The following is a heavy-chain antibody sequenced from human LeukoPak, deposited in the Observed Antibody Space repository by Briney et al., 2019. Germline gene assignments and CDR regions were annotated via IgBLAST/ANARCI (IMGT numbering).Heavy chain of an antibody. V-gene: IGHV3-53*01. Sequence: GGSLRLSCVTSGFYVSRNYISWVRQAPGKGPEWVSVINDDGTTHYADSVKGRFTISRDGSKKTTYLQMNTRRALDTAVYYCASWSSGNYFWGQGALVTVSS. CDR2: INDDGTT. CDR3: ASWSSGNYF. J-gene: IGHJ4*02. D-gene: IGHD6-19*01. CDR1: GFYVSRNY.